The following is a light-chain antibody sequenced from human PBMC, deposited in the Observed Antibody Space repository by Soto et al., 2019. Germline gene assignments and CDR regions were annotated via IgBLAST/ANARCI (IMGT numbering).Light chain of an antibody. J-gene: IGKJ1*01. CDR2: AAS. CDR3: QHYGTPPRT. CDR1: QSVSASY. Sequence: EIVLTQSPGTLSLSPGESATLSCRATQSVSASYLAWYQQKPGQAPRLLIYAASSRATDIQDRFSGSGSGTDFTLAISRLEPEDFAVYWCQHYGTPPRTFGQGPKVEIK. V-gene: IGKV3-20*01.